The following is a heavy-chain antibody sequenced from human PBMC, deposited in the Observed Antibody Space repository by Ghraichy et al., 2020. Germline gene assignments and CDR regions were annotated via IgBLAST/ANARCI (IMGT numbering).Heavy chain of an antibody. CDR3: AMYVGDSHTHFDP. D-gene: IGHD2-21*02. V-gene: IGHV4-59*11. Sequence: SKTLSLTCTVSGGSISGHFWSWIRQPPGKALEWIGWIHYSGSSNYNPSLKSRATTSVDTSKNQFSLKLTSVTAADTAVYYCAMYVGDSHTHFDPWGLGTLVTVSS. CDR2: IHYSGSS. J-gene: IGHJ5*02. CDR1: GGSISGHF.